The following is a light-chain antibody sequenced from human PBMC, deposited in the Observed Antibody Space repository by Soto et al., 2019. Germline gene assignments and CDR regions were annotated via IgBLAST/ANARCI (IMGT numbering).Light chain of an antibody. Sequence: EIVLTQSPGTLSLSPGERATLSCRASQSVSSSYLAWYQQKPGQAPRLLIYGASSRATGIPDRFSGSGSGTDFTLTISRLEPEDVAVYYFQKYGSSPWTFGQGTKVEIK. CDR1: QSVSSSY. CDR3: QKYGSSPWT. V-gene: IGKV3-20*01. J-gene: IGKJ1*01. CDR2: GAS.